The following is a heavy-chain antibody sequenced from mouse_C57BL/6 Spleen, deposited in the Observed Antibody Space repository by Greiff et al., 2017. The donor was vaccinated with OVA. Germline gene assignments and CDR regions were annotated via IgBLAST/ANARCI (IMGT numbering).Heavy chain of an antibody. CDR1: GYTFTSYW. CDR2: IYPSDSET. J-gene: IGHJ4*01. Sequence: VQLQQPGAELVRPGSSVKLSCKASGYTFTSYWMDWVKQRPGQGLEWIGNIYPSDSETHYNQKFKDKATLTVDKSSSTAYMQLSSLTSEDSAVYYCARRGWEDYAMDYWGQGTSVTVSS. V-gene: IGHV1-61*01. CDR3: ARRGWEDYAMDY. D-gene: IGHD1-1*02.